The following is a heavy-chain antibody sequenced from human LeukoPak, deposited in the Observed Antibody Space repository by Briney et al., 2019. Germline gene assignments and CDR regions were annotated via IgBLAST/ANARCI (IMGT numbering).Heavy chain of an antibody. CDR1: GGSISSGDYY. CDR3: ARMARGYSYGYEY. CDR2: IYYSGST. D-gene: IGHD5-18*01. V-gene: IGHV4-30-4*08. Sequence: SETLSLTCTVSGGSISSGDYYWSWIRQPPGKGLEWIGYIYYSGSTYYNPSLKSRVTISVDTSKNQFSLKLSSVTAADTAVYYCARMARGYSYGYEYWGQGTLVTVSS. J-gene: IGHJ4*02.